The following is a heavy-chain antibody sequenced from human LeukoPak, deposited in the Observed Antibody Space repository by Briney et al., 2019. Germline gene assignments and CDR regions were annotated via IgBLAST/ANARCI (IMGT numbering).Heavy chain of an antibody. V-gene: IGHV3-21*01. CDR2: ISSSSSYI. D-gene: IGHD5-18*01. Sequence: GGSLRLSCAASGFTFSSYSMNWVRQAPGKGLEWVSSISSSSSYIYYADSVKGRFTISRDNAKNSLYLQMNSLRAEDTAVYYCASWIQLWLPYYYMDVWGKGTTVTVSS. CDR1: GFTFSSYS. CDR3: ASWIQLWLPYYYMDV. J-gene: IGHJ6*03.